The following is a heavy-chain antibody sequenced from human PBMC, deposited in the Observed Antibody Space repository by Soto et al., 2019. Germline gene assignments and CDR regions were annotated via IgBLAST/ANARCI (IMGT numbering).Heavy chain of an antibody. Sequence: QPGGSLRLSCAASGFTFSSYGMHWVRQAPGKGLEWVAVISYDGSNKYYADSVKGRFTISRDNSKNSLYLDLTRLRAEDTAVYFCVRDYYDTSGYPNTFDMWGQGTMVTVSS. CDR3: VRDYYDTSGYPNTFDM. V-gene: IGHV3-30*03. CDR2: ISYDGSNK. D-gene: IGHD3-22*01. CDR1: GFTFSSYG. J-gene: IGHJ3*02.